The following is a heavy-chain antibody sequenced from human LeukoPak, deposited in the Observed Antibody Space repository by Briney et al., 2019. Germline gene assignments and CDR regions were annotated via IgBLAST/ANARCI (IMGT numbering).Heavy chain of an antibody. Sequence: SETLSLTCTVSGGSISSGSYYWSWIRQPAGKGLEWIGRIYTSGSTNYNPSLKSRVTISVDTSKNQFSLKLSSVTAADTAVYYCASEKAAGSSGWYNSYYGMDVWGQGTTVTVSS. CDR3: ASEKAAGSSGWYNSYYGMDV. CDR2: IYTSGST. D-gene: IGHD6-19*01. V-gene: IGHV4-61*02. J-gene: IGHJ6*02. CDR1: GGSISSGSYY.